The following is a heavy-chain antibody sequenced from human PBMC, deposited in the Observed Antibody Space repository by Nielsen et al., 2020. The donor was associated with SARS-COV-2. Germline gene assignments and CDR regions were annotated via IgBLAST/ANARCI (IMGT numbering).Heavy chain of an antibody. CDR2: INAGNGNT. CDR1: GYTFTSYA. Sequence: ASVKVSCKASGYTFTSYAMHWVRQAPGQRLEWMGWINAGNGNTKYSQKFQGRVTITRDTSTSTAYMELSSLRSEDTAVYYCAREEGGYSYGCFDIWGQGTMVTVSS. CDR3: AREEGGYSYGCFDI. J-gene: IGHJ3*02. V-gene: IGHV1-3*01. D-gene: IGHD5-18*01.